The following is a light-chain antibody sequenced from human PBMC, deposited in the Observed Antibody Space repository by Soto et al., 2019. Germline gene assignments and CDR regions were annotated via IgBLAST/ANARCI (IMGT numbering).Light chain of an antibody. V-gene: IGLV2-14*01. CDR2: DVT. J-gene: IGLJ1*01. Sequence: QSALTQPASVSGSPGQSITISCTGTSSDVGTYNYVSWYQQHPGKAPKLIIYDVTYRPSGVSNRFSGSKSGNVASLTISGLQADDEADYYCSSFTKGTLDVFGTGTKLTVL. CDR3: SSFTKGTLDV. CDR1: SSDVGTYNY.